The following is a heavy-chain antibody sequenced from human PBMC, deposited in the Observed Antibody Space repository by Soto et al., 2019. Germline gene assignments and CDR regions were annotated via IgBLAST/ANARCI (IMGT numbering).Heavy chain of an antibody. CDR3: AKDKTTITKGPHAFDI. Sequence: GGSLRLSCAASGFTFSSYAMSWVRQAPGKGLEWVSAISGSGGSKYYADSVKGRFTISRDNSKNTLYLQMNSLRAEDTAVYYYAKDKTTITKGPHAFDIWGQGTMVTVSS. CDR1: GFTFSSYA. V-gene: IGHV3-23*01. CDR2: ISGSGGSK. J-gene: IGHJ3*02. D-gene: IGHD5-12*01.